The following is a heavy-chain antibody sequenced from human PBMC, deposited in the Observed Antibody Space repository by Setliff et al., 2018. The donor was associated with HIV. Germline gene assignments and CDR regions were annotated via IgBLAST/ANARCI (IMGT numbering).Heavy chain of an antibody. CDR1: GYTFTAYY. Sequence: GASVMVSCKTSGYTFTAYYLHWVRQAPGQGLEYMGWINSNSGGTNYAQKFQGRVTMTRDTSVSSAYMELSRVRSDDTAVYYCAREELRGTKVFDIWGQGTMVTVSS. J-gene: IGHJ3*02. V-gene: IGHV1-2*02. CDR2: INSNSGGT. D-gene: IGHD3-10*01. CDR3: AREELRGTKVFDI.